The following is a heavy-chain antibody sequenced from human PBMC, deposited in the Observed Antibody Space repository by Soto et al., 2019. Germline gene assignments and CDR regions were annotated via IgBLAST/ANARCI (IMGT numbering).Heavy chain of an antibody. CDR1: GGSVNSDNFY. D-gene: IGHD6-6*01. J-gene: IGHJ4*02. Sequence: SETLSLTCTVSGGSVNSDNFYWSWIRQPPGRGLEWIGYIYYTGSTNYNPSLKSRVTISIDTSRNQFSLKLSSVTAADTAVYYCAREFSNSPEAFDSWGQGSLATVSS. CDR3: AREFSNSPEAFDS. V-gene: IGHV4-61*01. CDR2: IYYTGST.